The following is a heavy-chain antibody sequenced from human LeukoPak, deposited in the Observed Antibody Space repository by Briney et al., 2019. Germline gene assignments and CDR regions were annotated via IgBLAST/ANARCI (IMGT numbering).Heavy chain of an antibody. CDR2: ISSSSSTI. CDR1: GFTFSSYS. V-gene: IGHV3-48*04. CDR3: ARPQATYYYDSSAPLQGFDY. D-gene: IGHD3-22*01. Sequence: AGGSLRLSCAASGFTFSSYSMNWVRQAPGKGLEWVSYISSSSSTIYYADSVKGRFTISRDNAKNSLYLQMNSLRAEDTAVYYCARPQATYYYDSSAPLQGFDYWGQGTLVTVSS. J-gene: IGHJ4*02.